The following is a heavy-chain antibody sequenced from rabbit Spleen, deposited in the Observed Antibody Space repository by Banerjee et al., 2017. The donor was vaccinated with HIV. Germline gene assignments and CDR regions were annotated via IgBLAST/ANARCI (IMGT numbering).Heavy chain of an antibody. J-gene: IGHJ6*01. CDR3: ARDLTGVIGWNFGW. V-gene: IGHV1S45*01. D-gene: IGHD4-1*01. CDR2: IWTGSTSIT. CDR1: GFSFSDKAV. Sequence: QEQLVESGGGLVQPEGSLKLSCTASGFSFSDKAVMCWVRQATGKGLEWIGTIWTGSTSITWYANWALGRFTISKTSSTTVTLQLNSLTAADTATYFCARDLTGVIGWNFGWWGPGTLVTVS.